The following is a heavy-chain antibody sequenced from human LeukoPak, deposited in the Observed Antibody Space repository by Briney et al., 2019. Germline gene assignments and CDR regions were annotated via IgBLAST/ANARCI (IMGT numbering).Heavy chain of an antibody. J-gene: IGHJ5*02. Sequence: SVKVSCKASGGTFSSYAISWVRQAPGQGLEWMGGIIPIFGTANYAQKFQGRVTITADESTSTAYMELSSLRSEDTAVYYCARGCSGGSCTGWFDPWGQGTLVTVSS. CDR1: GGTFSSYA. D-gene: IGHD2-15*01. CDR2: IIPIFGTA. CDR3: ARGCSGGSCTGWFDP. V-gene: IGHV1-69*13.